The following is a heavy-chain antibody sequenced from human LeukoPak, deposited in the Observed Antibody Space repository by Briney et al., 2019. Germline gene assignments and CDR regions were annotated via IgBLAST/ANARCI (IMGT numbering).Heavy chain of an antibody. J-gene: IGHJ4*02. CDR1: GGTFSSYA. CDR3: AREGSSSWYFDY. V-gene: IGHV1-69*04. CDR2: IIPTLGTA. Sequence: SVKVSCKASGGTFSSYAISWVRQAPGQGLEWMGRIIPTLGTANYAQKFQGRVTITADKSTSTAYMELSSLRSEDTAVYYCAREGSSSWYFDYWGQGTLVTVSS. D-gene: IGHD6-13*01.